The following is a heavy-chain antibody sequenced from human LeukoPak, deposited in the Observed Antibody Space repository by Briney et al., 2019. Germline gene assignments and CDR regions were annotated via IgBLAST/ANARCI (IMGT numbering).Heavy chain of an antibody. V-gene: IGHV4-34*01. CDR2: INHSGST. D-gene: IGHD5-24*01. Sequence: PSETPSLTCAVYGGSFSGYYWSWIRQPPGKGLEWIGEINHSGSTNYNPSLKSRVTISVDTSKNQFSLKLSSVTAADTAVYYCARQLILGWLQFRNYFDYWGQGTLVTVSS. J-gene: IGHJ4*02. CDR3: ARQLILGWLQFRNYFDY. CDR1: GGSFSGYY.